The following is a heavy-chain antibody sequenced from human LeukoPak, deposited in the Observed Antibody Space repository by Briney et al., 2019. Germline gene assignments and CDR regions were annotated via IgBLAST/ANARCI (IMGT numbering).Heavy chain of an antibody. D-gene: IGHD1-26*01. CDR2: IYYSGST. Sequence: SETLSLTCTVSGGSISSSNYYWGWIRRPPGKGLEWIGSIYYSGSTYYNPSLKSRVTISVDTSKNQFSLKLSSVTAADTAVYYCARDADPGSYSGPGAFDIWGQGTMVTVSS. V-gene: IGHV4-39*07. J-gene: IGHJ3*02. CDR1: GGSISSSNYY. CDR3: ARDADPGSYSGPGAFDI.